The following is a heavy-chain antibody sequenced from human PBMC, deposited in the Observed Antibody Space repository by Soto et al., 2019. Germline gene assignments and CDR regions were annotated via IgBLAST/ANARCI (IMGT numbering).Heavy chain of an antibody. Sequence: ESLKISCKGSGYTFSKYWIGWVRQTPGKGLEWMGMIYPGDSDARYSSSFEGQVTFSVDKSINTAYLQWNSLKASDTAMYYCARQGGEYNTMSDYWGQGTLVTVSS. J-gene: IGHJ4*02. CDR3: ARQGGEYNTMSDY. V-gene: IGHV5-51*01. CDR1: GYTFSKYW. CDR2: IYPGDSDA. D-gene: IGHD3-10*01.